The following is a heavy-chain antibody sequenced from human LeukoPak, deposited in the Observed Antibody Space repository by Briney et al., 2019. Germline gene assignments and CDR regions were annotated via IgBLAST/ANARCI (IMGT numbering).Heavy chain of an antibody. J-gene: IGHJ6*02. D-gene: IGHD3-22*01. Sequence: GGSLRLSCAASGFTVSNNYMSRVRQAPGKGLEWVSVIYSGGSTYYADSVKGRFTISRDNSKNTLYLQMNSLKSEDTAVYYCARDRSYDSSGFRYSYGMDVWGQGTTVTVS. CDR1: GFTVSNNY. CDR3: ARDRSYDSSGFRYSYGMDV. V-gene: IGHV3-66*02. CDR2: IYSGGST.